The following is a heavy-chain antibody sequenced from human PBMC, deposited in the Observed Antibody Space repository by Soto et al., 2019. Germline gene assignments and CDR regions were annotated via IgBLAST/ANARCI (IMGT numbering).Heavy chain of an antibody. CDR1: GFTVSSNY. Sequence: EVQLVESGGGLIQPGGSLRLSCAASGFTVSSNYMSWVRQAPGKGLEWVSVIYSGGGTYYTDSVKGRFTISRDNSKNTLYLQMNSLRGEDTAIYYCASADSSSSHFQHWGQGTLVTVSS. V-gene: IGHV3-53*01. CDR3: ASADSSSSHFQH. J-gene: IGHJ1*01. D-gene: IGHD6-6*01. CDR2: IYSGGGT.